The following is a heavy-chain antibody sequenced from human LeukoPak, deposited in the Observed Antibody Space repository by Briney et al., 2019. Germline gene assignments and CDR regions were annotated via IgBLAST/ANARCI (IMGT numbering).Heavy chain of an antibody. Sequence: GGSLRLACAASGFTFRNHEINWVRQAPGKALEWVSHISGRGDRTEYADSVKGRFSISRDNVKNSVNVLMNNLRAEDTAVYYCARVEATYNNIRGDAFDIWGQGTMVTVSS. D-gene: IGHD1-1*01. CDR1: GFTFRNHE. CDR3: ARVEATYNNIRGDAFDI. V-gene: IGHV3-48*03. J-gene: IGHJ3*02. CDR2: ISGRGDRT.